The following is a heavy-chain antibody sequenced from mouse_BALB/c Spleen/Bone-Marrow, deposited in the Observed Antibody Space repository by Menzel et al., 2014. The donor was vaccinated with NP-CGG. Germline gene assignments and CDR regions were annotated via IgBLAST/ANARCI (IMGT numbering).Heavy chain of an antibody. Sequence: QLQQSGAELVKPGASVKLSCKASGYTFTSYYMYWVKQRPGQGLEWIGEINPSNGGTNFNEKFKSKATLTVDKSSSXACMQLSSLTSEDSAVYYCTRGRRDAMDYWGQGTSVTVSS. V-gene: IGHV1S81*02. J-gene: IGHJ4*01. CDR1: GYTFTSYY. CDR3: TRGRRDAMDY. CDR2: INPSNGGT.